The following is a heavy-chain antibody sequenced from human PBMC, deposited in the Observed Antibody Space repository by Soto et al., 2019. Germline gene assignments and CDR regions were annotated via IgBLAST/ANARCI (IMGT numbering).Heavy chain of an antibody. Sequence: QVQLQESGPGLVKPSETLTLTCTVSPGSISSSYWSWIRQPPGRGLEWIGHVAYSGTTKYNPSLKSRGSISVSTSRRQFSLRLTSVTAADTAVYYCAREAQDYYFDHWGQGILVTVSS. CDR2: VAYSGTT. J-gene: IGHJ5*02. V-gene: IGHV4-59*01. D-gene: IGHD1-26*01. CDR3: AREAQDYYFDH. CDR1: PGSISSSY.